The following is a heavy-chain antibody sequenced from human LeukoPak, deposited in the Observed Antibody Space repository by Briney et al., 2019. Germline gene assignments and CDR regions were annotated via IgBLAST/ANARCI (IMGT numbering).Heavy chain of an antibody. D-gene: IGHD3-10*01. CDR2: IYYSGST. Sequence: SETLSLTCTVSGGSISSSSYYWGWIRQPPGKGLEWIGSIYYSGSTYYNPSLKSRVTISVDTSKNQFSLKLSSVTAADTAVYYCARLRYYGSGIYGGGYFDYWGQGTLVTVSS. CDR1: GGSISSSSYY. CDR3: ARLRYYGSGIYGGGYFDY. V-gene: IGHV4-39*01. J-gene: IGHJ4*02.